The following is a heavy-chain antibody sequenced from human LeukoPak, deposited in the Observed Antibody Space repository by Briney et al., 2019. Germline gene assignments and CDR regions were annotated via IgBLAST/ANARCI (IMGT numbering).Heavy chain of an antibody. CDR3: ARDQYYYDSSGYYYYFDY. V-gene: IGHV3-7*04. CDR1: GFTFTSYW. Sequence: QPGGPLRLSCAASGFTFTSYWMSWVRQAPGKGLEWVANITQDGSEKYYVDSVKGRFTISRDNTKNSLYLQMNSLRAEDTAVYYCARDQYYYDSSGYYYYFDYWGQGTLVTVSS. D-gene: IGHD3-22*01. CDR2: ITQDGSEK. J-gene: IGHJ4*02.